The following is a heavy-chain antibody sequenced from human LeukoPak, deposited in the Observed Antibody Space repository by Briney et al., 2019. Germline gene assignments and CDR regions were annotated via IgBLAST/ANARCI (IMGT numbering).Heavy chain of an antibody. Sequence: ASVKVSCKASGYIFSSNGISWVGQAPGQGREWVGWVSTYSRDTNYAQRFQGRVSMTTDTSTNTAYMELRSLSPDDTAVYYCARDNWTAFDPWGPGTLVAVSS. CDR1: GYIFSSNG. J-gene: IGHJ5*02. CDR3: ARDNWTAFDP. D-gene: IGHD1-20*01. V-gene: IGHV1-18*01. CDR2: VSTYSRDT.